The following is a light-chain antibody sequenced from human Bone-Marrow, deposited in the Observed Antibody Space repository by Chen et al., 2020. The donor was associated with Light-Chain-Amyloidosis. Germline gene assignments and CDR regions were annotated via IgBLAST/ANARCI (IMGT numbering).Light chain of an antibody. Sequence: SYVLTQPFSVAAAPGQTATSSCGGNNIGSTSVHWYQQTPGQAPLLVVYDDSYRPSGIPERLSGSNSGNTATLTISRVEAGDEADYYCQVWDRSSDRPVFGGGTKLTVL. CDR2: DDS. CDR1: NIGSTS. CDR3: QVWDRSSDRPV. J-gene: IGLJ3*02. V-gene: IGLV3-21*02.